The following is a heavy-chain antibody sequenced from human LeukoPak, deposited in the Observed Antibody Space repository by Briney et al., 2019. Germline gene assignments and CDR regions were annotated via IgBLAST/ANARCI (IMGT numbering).Heavy chain of an antibody. CDR1: GGSISSSGYY. Sequence: SETLSLTCTVSGGSISSSGYYWGWIRQPPGKGLEWIGSIYYSGSTYYNPSLKSRVTISVDTSKNQFSLKLSSVTAADTAVYYCAREVRLRYSSSPLLGVPPDDDHDAFDIWGQGTMVTVSS. J-gene: IGHJ3*02. CDR2: IYYSGST. D-gene: IGHD6-13*01. V-gene: IGHV4-39*02. CDR3: AREVRLRYSSSPLLGVPPDDDHDAFDI.